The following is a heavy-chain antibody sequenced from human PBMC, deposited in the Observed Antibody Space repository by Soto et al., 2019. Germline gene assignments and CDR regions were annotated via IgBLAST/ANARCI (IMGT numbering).Heavy chain of an antibody. CDR2: IYYSGTA. V-gene: IGHV4-59*08. D-gene: IGHD2-8*01. Sequence: SETLSLTCTFSGGSISGYYWSWIRQPPGKGLEWIGYIYYSGTASYNPSLKSRVTISLDTSKNQFSLKLSSVTAADTAVYYCARGGHCTDGVCSALDYWGQGTLVTVSS. CDR1: GGSISGYY. J-gene: IGHJ4*02. CDR3: ARGGHCTDGVCSALDY.